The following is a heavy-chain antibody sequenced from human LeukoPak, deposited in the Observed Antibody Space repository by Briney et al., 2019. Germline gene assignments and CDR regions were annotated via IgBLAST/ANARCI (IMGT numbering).Heavy chain of an antibody. J-gene: IGHJ4*02. V-gene: IGHV3-30-3*01. CDR1: GFTFSSYA. Sequence: GGSLRLSCAASGFTFSSYAMHWVRQAPGKGLEWVAAISYDGSNKYYADSVKGRFTISRDNSKNTLYLQMNSLRAEDTAVYYCARDGPTYYYDSSGFSWGQGTLVTVSS. D-gene: IGHD3-22*01. CDR2: ISYDGSNK. CDR3: ARDGPTYYYDSSGFS.